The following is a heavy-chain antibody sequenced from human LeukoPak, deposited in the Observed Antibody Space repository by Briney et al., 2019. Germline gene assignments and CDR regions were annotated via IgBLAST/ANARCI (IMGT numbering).Heavy chain of an antibody. D-gene: IGHD3-9*01. CDR2: IYHSGST. CDR1: GYSISSGYY. CDR3: ARVILTAYHHDAFDI. J-gene: IGHJ3*02. Sequence: SETLSLTCTVSGYSISSGYYWGWIRQPPGKWLEWIGSIYHSGSTYYNPSLKSRVTISVDTSKNQFSLELSSVTAADTAVYYCARVILTAYHHDAFDIWGQGTMVTVSS. V-gene: IGHV4-38-2*02.